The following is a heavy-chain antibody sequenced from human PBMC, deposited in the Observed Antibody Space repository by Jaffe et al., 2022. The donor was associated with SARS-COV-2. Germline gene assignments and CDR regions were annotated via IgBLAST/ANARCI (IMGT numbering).Heavy chain of an antibody. Sequence: EVQLVESGGGLVQPGRSLRLSCAASGFTFDDYAMHWVRQAPGKGLEWVSGISWNSGSIGYADSVKGRFTISRDNAKNSLYLQMNSLRAEDTALYYCAKSPYQQQLGEGNFDYWGQGTLVTVSS. J-gene: IGHJ4*02. CDR2: ISWNSGSI. CDR3: AKSPYQQQLGEGNFDY. V-gene: IGHV3-9*01. D-gene: IGHD6-13*01. CDR1: GFTFDDYA.